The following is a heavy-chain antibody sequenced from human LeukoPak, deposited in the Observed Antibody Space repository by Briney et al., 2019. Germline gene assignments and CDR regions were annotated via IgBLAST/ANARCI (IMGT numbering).Heavy chain of an antibody. J-gene: IGHJ6*03. Sequence: GGSLRLSCAASGFTFSSYWMIWVRQAPGKGLEWVANIKQDGSEKYYVDSVKGRFTISRDNAKNSLYLQMNSLRAEDTAVYYCASTTRGGTYYYYTDVWGKGTTVTISS. D-gene: IGHD1-1*01. CDR2: IKQDGSEK. V-gene: IGHV3-7*03. CDR1: GFTFSSYW. CDR3: ASTTRGGTYYYYTDV.